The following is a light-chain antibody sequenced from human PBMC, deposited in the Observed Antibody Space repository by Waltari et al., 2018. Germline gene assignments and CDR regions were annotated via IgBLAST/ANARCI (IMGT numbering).Light chain of an antibody. V-gene: IGLV3-19*01. CDR3: NSRDSSGSHYV. J-gene: IGLJ1*01. CDR2: GRN. CDR1: SLRRTY. Sequence: SSELTQDPAVSVALGQTVRITCQGDSLRRTYASWYQQKSGQAPILVIYGRNNRPSGIPDRFSGSSSGNSAYLTITGAQAEDEADYYCNSRDSSGSHYVFGAGTKVTVL.